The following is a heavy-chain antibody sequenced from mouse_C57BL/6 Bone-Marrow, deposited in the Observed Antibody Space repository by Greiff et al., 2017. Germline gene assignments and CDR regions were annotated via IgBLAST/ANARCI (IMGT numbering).Heavy chain of an antibody. J-gene: IGHJ1*03. CDR1: GFTFSSYA. D-gene: IGHD1-1*01. CDR2: ISSGGDYI. CDR3: TRASYYGSSYWYFEV. V-gene: IGHV5-9-1*02. Sequence: EVHLVESGEGLVKPGGSLKLSCAASGFTFSSYAMSWVRQTPEKRLEWVAYISSGGDYIYYADTGKGRFTISRDNARHTLYLQMSSLKSEDTAMYYCTRASYYGSSYWYFEVWGTGTTVTVSS.